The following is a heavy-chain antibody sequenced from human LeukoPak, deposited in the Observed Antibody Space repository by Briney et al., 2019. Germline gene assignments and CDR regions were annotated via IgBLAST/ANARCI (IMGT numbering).Heavy chain of an antibody. V-gene: IGHV3-21*01. D-gene: IGHD6-19*01. CDR1: GFTFSSYS. CDR3: ARAKGTVAGTFDY. J-gene: IGHJ4*02. Sequence: GGSLRLSCAASGFTFSSYSMNWVRQAPGKGLEWVSSISSSSSYIYYADSVKGRFTISRDNAKNSLYLQMNSLRAEDTAAYYCARAKGTVAGTFDYWGQGTLVTVSS. CDR2: ISSSSSYI.